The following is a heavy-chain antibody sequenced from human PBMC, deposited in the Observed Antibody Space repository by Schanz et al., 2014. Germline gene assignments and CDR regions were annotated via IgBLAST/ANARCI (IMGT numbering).Heavy chain of an antibody. D-gene: IGHD3-9*01. CDR1: GFTFSDYY. CDR3: AKQIHYDMLTVTRN. V-gene: IGHV3-11*01. J-gene: IGHJ4*02. CDR2: ISSSGTTI. Sequence: QVQLVESGGGLVKPGGSLRLSCAASGFTFSDYYMSWIRQAPGKGLEWVSYISSSGTTIYYADSVKGRFTISRDNSKNTLYLQMNSLRAEDTAVYYCAKQIHYDMLTVTRNWGQGTLVTVSS.